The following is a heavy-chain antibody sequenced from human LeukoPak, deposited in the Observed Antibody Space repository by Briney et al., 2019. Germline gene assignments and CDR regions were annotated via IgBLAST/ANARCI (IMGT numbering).Heavy chain of an antibody. CDR2: IYPGDSDT. V-gene: IGHV5-51*01. Sequence: GESLMISCKASGYSFTSYWIVWVRQMPGKGLEWMGIIYPGDSDTRYSPSFEGQVTISADKSISTAYLQWNSLKASDTAMYYCARRVAVAGSLSAFDYWGQGTLVTVSS. CDR3: ARRVAVAGSLSAFDY. J-gene: IGHJ4*02. CDR1: GYSFTSYW. D-gene: IGHD6-19*01.